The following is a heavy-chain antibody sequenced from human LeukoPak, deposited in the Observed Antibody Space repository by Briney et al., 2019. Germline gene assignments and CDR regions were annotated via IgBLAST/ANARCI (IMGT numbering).Heavy chain of an antibody. CDR1: GGSISSSIYY. CDR2: IYYSGGT. V-gene: IGHV4-39*01. J-gene: IGHJ4*02. Sequence: SETLSLTCTVSGGSISSSIYYAGWIRQPPGKGLEWRVSIYYSGGTYYNPSLKSRVTISVDTSKNQFSLKLSSVTAADTAVYYCARHGPGVDTAMVMWLFDYWGQGTLVTVSS. D-gene: IGHD5-18*01. CDR3: ARHGPGVDTAMVMWLFDY.